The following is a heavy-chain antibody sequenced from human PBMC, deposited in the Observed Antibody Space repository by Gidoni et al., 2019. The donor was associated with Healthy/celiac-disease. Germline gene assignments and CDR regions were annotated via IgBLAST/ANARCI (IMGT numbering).Heavy chain of an antibody. Sequence: VQLVQSGAEVKKPGASVKVSCTVSGYTLTDLSMLWVRQAPGKGLEWMGGFDPEDGETIYAQKFQGRVTMTEDTSTDTAYMELSSLRSEDTAVYYCATVRTVVTPVVGSGYYFDYWGQGTLVTVSS. D-gene: IGHD2-15*01. CDR2: FDPEDGET. CDR1: GYTLTDLS. V-gene: IGHV1-24*01. J-gene: IGHJ4*02. CDR3: ATVRTVVTPVVGSGYYFDY.